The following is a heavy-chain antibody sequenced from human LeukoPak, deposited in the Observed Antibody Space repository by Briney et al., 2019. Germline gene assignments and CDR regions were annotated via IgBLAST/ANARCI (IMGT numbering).Heavy chain of an antibody. CDR2: ISSSGSTI. CDR3: ARVDSSSGWTIDY. V-gene: IGHV3-48*03. D-gene: IGHD6-6*01. J-gene: IGHJ4*02. CDR1: GFTFSNYE. Sequence: GGSLRLSCAASGFTFSNYEMNWVRQAPGKGLEWVSYISSSGSTIYYADSVKGRFTISRDNSKNTLYLQMNSLRAEDTAVYYCARVDSSSGWTIDYWGQGTLVTVSS.